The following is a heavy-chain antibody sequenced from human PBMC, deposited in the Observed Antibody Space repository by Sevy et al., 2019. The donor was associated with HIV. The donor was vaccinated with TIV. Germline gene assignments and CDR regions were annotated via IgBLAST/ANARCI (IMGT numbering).Heavy chain of an antibody. CDR1: GFSFSDAW. J-gene: IGHJ1*01. V-gene: IGHV3-15*01. CDR3: TTEGAD. Sequence: GGSLRLSCAASGFSFSDAWLSWVRQVPGKGLEWVGRVRSKGDGGTAEYAAPVKGRFTIARDDSKNTMCVQMNNLKNEDTGIYYCTTEGADWGQGTLVTVSS. CDR2: VRSKGDGGTA.